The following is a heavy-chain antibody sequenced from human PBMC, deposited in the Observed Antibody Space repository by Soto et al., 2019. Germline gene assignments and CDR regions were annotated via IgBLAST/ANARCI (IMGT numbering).Heavy chain of an antibody. V-gene: IGHV3-73*02. CDR2: IRNKYHNFAT. CDR1: GFTFSDSA. J-gene: IGHJ4*02. CDR3: XXXXXXXXVXPLDH. Sequence: DVQLVESGGGLVQPGGSLKLSCAASGFTFSDSAMHWVRQPPGRGLEWVGRIRNKYHNFATAYSESVKGRFTISRDDSXXXXXXXXXXXXXXXXXXXXXXXXXXXXXVXPLDHWGLGALVTVSS.